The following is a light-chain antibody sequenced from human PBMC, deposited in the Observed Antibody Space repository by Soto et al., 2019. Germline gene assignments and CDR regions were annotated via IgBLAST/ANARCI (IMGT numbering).Light chain of an antibody. CDR1: SSNIGNNS. Sequence: QSVLTQPPSVSAALGQTVTISCSGSSSNIGNNSVSWYQQLPGTAPKLLIYDNNKRPSGIPDRFSGSKSGTSATLGITGLQTGDEADYYCGTWDSSLSAWVFGGGTKLTVL. CDR2: DNN. CDR3: GTWDSSLSAWV. J-gene: IGLJ3*02. V-gene: IGLV1-51*01.